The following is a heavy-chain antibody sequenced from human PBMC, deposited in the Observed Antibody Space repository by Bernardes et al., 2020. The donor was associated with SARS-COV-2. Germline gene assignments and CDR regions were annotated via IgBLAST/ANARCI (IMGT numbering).Heavy chain of an antibody. CDR2: FDPEDGET. CDR3: ATTTPTGQLSWFDP. J-gene: IGHJ5*02. V-gene: IGHV1-24*01. CDR1: GYTLTEVS. D-gene: IGHD2-2*01. Sequence: VSVACKFAGYTLTEVSLHWVRQAPGKGLEWMGGFDPEDGETIYAQKFQGRVTMTEDTSTDTAYMELSSLRSEDTAVYYCATTTPTGQLSWFDPWGQGTLVTVSS.